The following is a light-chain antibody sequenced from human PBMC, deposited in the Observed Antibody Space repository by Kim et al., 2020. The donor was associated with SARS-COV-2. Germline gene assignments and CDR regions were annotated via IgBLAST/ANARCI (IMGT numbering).Light chain of an antibody. CDR3: QQSYSTSWT. J-gene: IGKJ1*01. CDR2: DAS. CDR1: QNINNY. Sequence: ASVGDRVTITCRASQNINNYLNWFQQKPGKAPRLVISDASNLRSGVPSRFSGSGSGTDFSLTISSLQPADFATYYCQQSYSTSWTFGQGTKVDIK. V-gene: IGKV1-39*01.